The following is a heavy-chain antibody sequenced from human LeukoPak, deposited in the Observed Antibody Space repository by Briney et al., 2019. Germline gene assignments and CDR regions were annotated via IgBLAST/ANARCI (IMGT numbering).Heavy chain of an antibody. J-gene: IGHJ6*02. Sequence: GGSLRLSCAASGFTFSSYAMSWVRQAPGKGLEWVSSISGSGDSTYYADSVKGRFTISRDNPKNTLYLQMNSLRAEDSALYYCAKASVAGLPYYYYGVDVWGQGTTVTVSS. CDR2: ISGSGDST. D-gene: IGHD6-19*01. CDR3: AKASVAGLPYYYYGVDV. CDR1: GFTFSSYA. V-gene: IGHV3-23*01.